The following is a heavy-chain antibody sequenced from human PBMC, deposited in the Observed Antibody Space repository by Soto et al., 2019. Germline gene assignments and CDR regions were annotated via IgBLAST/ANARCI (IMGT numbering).Heavy chain of an antibody. D-gene: IGHD2-15*01. CDR2: INHSGST. V-gene: IGHV4-34*01. Sequence: RSLTCAVYGGSFSGYYWSWIRQPPGKGLEWIGEINHSGSTNYNPSLKSRVTISVDTSKNQFSLKLSSVTAADTAVYYCARGYCSGGSCYSGVGSFDYWGQGTLVTVSS. J-gene: IGHJ4*02. CDR1: GGSFSGYY. CDR3: ARGYCSGGSCYSGVGSFDY.